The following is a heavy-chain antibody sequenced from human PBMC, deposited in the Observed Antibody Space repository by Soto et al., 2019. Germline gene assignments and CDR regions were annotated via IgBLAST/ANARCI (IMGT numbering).Heavy chain of an antibody. J-gene: IGHJ3*02. CDR2: IIPIFGTA. V-gene: IGHV1-69*13. Sequence: SVKVSCKASGGTFSSYAISCVRQAPAQGLEWMGGIIPIFGTANYAQKFQGRVTIXAQESTSTPYIELSSLRSEETAVYYCARGSAEYYDSSGYYYGSALDILAQGTMVTVSS. D-gene: IGHD3-22*01. CDR1: GGTFSSYA. CDR3: ARGSAEYYDSSGYYYGSALDI.